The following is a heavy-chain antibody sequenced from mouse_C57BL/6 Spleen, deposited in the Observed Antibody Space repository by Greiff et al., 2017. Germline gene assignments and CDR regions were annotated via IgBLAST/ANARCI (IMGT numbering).Heavy chain of an antibody. CDR2: IHPNSGST. J-gene: IGHJ3*01. CDR3: ARAWAVVGPFAY. V-gene: IGHV1-64*01. CDR1: GYTFTSYW. Sequence: QVQLQQPGAELVKPGASVKLSCKASGYTFTSYWMHWVKQRPGQGLEWIGMIHPNSGSTNYNEKFKSKATLTVDKSSSTAYMQLSSLTSEDSAVYYCARAWAVVGPFAYWGQGTLVTVAA. D-gene: IGHD1-1*01.